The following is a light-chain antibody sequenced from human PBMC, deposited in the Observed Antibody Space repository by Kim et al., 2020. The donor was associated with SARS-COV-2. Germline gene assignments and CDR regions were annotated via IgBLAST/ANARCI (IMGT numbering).Light chain of an antibody. V-gene: IGKV3-15*01. CDR2: GAS. CDR1: QSVSSN. CDR3: QQYDNWPLA. J-gene: IGKJ1*01. Sequence: VSPGERAPLSGRASQSVSSNLVWYQQKPGQAPRLLIYGASTRATGIPARFSGSGSGTEFTLTISSLQSEDFALYYCQQYDNWPLAFGQGTKVDIK.